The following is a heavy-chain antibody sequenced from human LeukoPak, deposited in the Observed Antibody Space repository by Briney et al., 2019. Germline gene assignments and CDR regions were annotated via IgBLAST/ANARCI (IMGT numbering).Heavy chain of an antibody. CDR2: ISYDGSNK. J-gene: IGHJ4*02. D-gene: IGHD1-26*01. CDR3: ANLQSGSYDGVDY. CDR1: GFTFSSYG. V-gene: IGHV3-30*18. Sequence: GGSLRLPCAASGFTFSSYGMHWVRQAPGKGLEWVAVISYDGSNKYYADSVKGRFTIPRDNSKNTLYLQMNSLRAEDTAVYYCANLQSGSYDGVDYWGQGTLVTVSS.